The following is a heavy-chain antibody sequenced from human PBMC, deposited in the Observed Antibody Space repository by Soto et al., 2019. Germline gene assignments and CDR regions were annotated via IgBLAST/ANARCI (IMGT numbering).Heavy chain of an antibody. CDR1: GFTFSSYE. CDR2: ISSSGSTI. Sequence: GGSLRLSCAASGFTFSSYEMNWVRQAPGKGLEWVSYISSSGSTIYYADSVKGRFTISRDNAKNSLYLQMNSLRAEDTAVYYCARYGFYYDILTGYDYWGQGTLVTVSS. D-gene: IGHD3-9*01. J-gene: IGHJ4*02. V-gene: IGHV3-48*03. CDR3: ARYGFYYDILTGYDY.